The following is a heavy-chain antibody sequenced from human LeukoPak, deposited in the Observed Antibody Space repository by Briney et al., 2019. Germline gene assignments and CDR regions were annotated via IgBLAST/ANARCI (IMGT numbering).Heavy chain of an antibody. D-gene: IGHD5-12*01. J-gene: IGHJ4*02. CDR1: GGSISSSSYY. CDR2: IYYSGGT. Sequence: SETLSLTCTVSGGSISSSSYYWGWIRQPPGKGLEWIGSIYYSGGTYYNPSLKSRVTISVDTSKNQFSLKLSSVTAADTAVYYCARRNSGYDRGPYYFDYWGQGTLVTVSS. CDR3: ARRNSGYDRGPYYFDY. V-gene: IGHV4-39*01.